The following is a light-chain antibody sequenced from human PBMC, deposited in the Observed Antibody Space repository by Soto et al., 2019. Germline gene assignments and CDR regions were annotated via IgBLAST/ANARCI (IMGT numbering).Light chain of an antibody. V-gene: IGKV3-15*01. CDR3: QQYNNWPKT. CDR1: QYVSNK. J-gene: IGKJ1*01. CDR2: GAS. Sequence: EIVMTQSPSTLSVSPGETATLSCRASQYVSNKVAWYQQKPGQAPRLLILGASTRATGIPASFSGSGSGTESTLTISSLQSEDIAVYYCQQYNNWPKTFGQGTKVDIK.